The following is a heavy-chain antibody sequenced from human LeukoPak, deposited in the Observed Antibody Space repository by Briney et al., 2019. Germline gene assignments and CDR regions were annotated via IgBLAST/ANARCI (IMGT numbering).Heavy chain of an antibody. CDR1: GFTFSSYA. CDR2: ISYDGSNK. J-gene: IGHJ6*03. Sequence: GGSLRLSCAASGFTFSSYAMHWVRQAPGKGLEWVAVISYDGSNKYYADSVKGRFTISRDNSKNTLYLQMNSLRAEDTAVYYCARNNRRFGELNPYYYYYMDVWGKGTTVTVSS. D-gene: IGHD3-10*01. CDR3: ARNNRRFGELNPYYYYYMDV. V-gene: IGHV3-30*04.